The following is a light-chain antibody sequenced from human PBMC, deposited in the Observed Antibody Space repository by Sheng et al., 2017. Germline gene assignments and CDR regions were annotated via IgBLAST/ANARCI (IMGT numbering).Light chain of an antibody. CDR2: RAS. V-gene: IGKV3-20*01. CDR3: QQYDTSQVT. CDR1: QSFSSNY. Sequence: LLTQSPGTLSLSPGERATLSCRASQSFSSNYLAWYQQKLGHPPRLLIYRASYRATGVPGRFSGSGSGADFTLTISRLEPEDFAMYYCQQYDTSQVTFGQGTRLEIK. J-gene: IGKJ5*01.